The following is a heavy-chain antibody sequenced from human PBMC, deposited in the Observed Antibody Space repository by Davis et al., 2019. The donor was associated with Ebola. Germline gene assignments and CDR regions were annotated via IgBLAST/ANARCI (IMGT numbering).Heavy chain of an antibody. CDR2: ISTYNGNT. J-gene: IGHJ4*02. V-gene: IGHV1-18*04. Sequence: AASVKVSCKASGYIFRSYGISWVRQAPGQGLEWMGWISTYNGNTKYAQNFQGRVTMTTDTSTDTAYMELRSLRSGDTAVYYCARDRAATVIEYWGQGSLVTVSS. CDR3: ARDRAATVIEY. D-gene: IGHD6-25*01. CDR1: GYIFRSYG.